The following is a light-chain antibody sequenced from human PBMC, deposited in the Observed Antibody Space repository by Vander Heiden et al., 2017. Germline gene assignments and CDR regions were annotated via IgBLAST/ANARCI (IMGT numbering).Light chain of an antibody. Sequence: SYALTQHPSESLSPGQTASSTCSGDPFPQKFAYCLHQKPGQAPVLVICEDTKRPSGIPKRFSGSSSGTLATLTISGAQVEDEADYYCYSTDSSGNQGVFGGGTKVSVL. CDR3: YSTDSSGNQGV. CDR2: EDT. J-gene: IGLJ3*02. V-gene: IGLV3-10*01. CDR1: PFPQKF.